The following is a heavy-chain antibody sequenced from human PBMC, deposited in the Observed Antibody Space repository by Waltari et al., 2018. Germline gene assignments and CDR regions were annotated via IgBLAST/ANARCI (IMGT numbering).Heavy chain of an antibody. CDR2: IIPIFGTA. Sequence: QVQLVQSGAEVKKPGSSVKVSCKASGGTFSSYAIRWVRPAPGQGLEWMGGIIPIFGTANYAQKFQGRVTITADESTSTAYMERSSLRSEDTAVYYCARPGRSYCSSTSCPPHYWGQGTLVTVSS. J-gene: IGHJ4*02. D-gene: IGHD2-2*01. V-gene: IGHV1-69*13. CDR3: ARPGRSYCSSTSCPPHY. CDR1: GGTFSSYA.